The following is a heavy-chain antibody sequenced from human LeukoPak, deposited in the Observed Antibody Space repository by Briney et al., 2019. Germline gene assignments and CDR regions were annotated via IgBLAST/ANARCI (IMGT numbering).Heavy chain of an antibody. CDR1: GFTFSSYG. Sequence: PGGSLRLSCAASGFTFSSYGMHWVRQAPGKGLEWVAFIRYDGSNKYYADSVKGRFTISRDNSKNTLYLQMNSLRAEDTAVYYCARVFRYPGVSSTSSFYYYYYGMDVWGQGTTVTVSS. V-gene: IGHV3-30*02. CDR2: IRYDGSNK. CDR3: ARVFRYPGVSSTSSFYYYYYGMDV. J-gene: IGHJ6*02. D-gene: IGHD2-2*01.